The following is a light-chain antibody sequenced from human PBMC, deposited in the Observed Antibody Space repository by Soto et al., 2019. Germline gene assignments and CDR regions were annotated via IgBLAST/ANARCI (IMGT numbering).Light chain of an antibody. CDR1: QTISSW. V-gene: IGKV1-5*03. CDR2: ETS. CDR3: QYYNDYCWT. J-gene: IGKJ1*01. Sequence: DIQLTQSPSTLSASVGDRVTITCRASQTISSWLAWDQQKPGKAPNLLIYETSNLESGVPSRFSGSGSGTEFNLTISSLQPDDFATYYCQYYNDYCWTFGQGTKVEIK.